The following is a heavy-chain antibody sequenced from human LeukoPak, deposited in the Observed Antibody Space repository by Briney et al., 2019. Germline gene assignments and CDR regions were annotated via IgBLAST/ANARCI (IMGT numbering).Heavy chain of an antibody. Sequence: GGSLRLSCAASGFTVSSNYMSWVRQAPGKGLEWVSVIYSVKGRFTISRDNSKNTLYLQMNSLRAEDTAVYCCASSRYYYDSTLALCYWGQGTLVTVSS. CDR1: GFTVSSNY. J-gene: IGHJ4*02. CDR3: ASSRYYYDSTLALCY. V-gene: IGHV3-53*01. D-gene: IGHD3-22*01. CDR2: I.